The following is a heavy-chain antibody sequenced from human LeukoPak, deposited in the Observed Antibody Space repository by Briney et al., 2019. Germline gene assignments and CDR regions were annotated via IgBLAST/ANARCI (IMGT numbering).Heavy chain of an antibody. J-gene: IGHJ4*02. CDR1: GFTFSDYY. D-gene: IGHD4-17*01. CDR3: ARARGPYGDCHYFDY. CDR2: ISMSGSTI. Sequence: GGSLRLSCVASGFTFSDYYMSWIRQAPGKGLEWVSYISMSGSTIYYADSVKGRFTISRDNARNSLYLQMNSLRAEDTAVYYCARARGPYGDCHYFDYWGQGTLVTVSS. V-gene: IGHV3-11*01.